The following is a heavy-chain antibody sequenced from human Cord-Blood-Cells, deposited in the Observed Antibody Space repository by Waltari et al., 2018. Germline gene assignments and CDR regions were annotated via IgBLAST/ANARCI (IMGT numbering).Heavy chain of an antibody. J-gene: IGHJ3*02. Sequence: QVQLVQSGAEVKKPGSSVKVSCKASGGTFSSYAIRWVRQAPGQGLEWMGRIIPILGIANYAQKFQGRVTITADKSTSTAYMELSSLRSEDTAVYYCARRGWADAFDIWGQGTMVTVSS. CDR1: GGTFSSYA. D-gene: IGHD6-19*01. V-gene: IGHV1-69*09. CDR3: ARRGWADAFDI. CDR2: IIPILGIA.